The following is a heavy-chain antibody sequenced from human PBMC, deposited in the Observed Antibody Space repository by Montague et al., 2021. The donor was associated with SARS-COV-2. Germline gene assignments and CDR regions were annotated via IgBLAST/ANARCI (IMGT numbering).Heavy chain of an antibody. J-gene: IGHJ3*01. CDR3: ARFPTSYYYDSKAAPATPGAFDL. CDR1: GGSISSSSYY. D-gene: IGHD3-22*01. Sequence: SETLSLTCTVSGGSISSSSYYWGWIRQPPGKGLEWIGSIYYSGSTYYNPSLKSRVTISVDTSKNQFSLKLSSVTAADTAVYYCARFPTSYYYDSKAAPATPGAFDLWGQGTMVTVSS. CDR2: IYYSGST. V-gene: IGHV4-39*01.